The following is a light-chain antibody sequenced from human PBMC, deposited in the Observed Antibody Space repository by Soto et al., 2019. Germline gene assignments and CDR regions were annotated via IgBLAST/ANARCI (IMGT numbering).Light chain of an antibody. Sequence: EIVMTQSPATLSVSPGERVTLSCRASLGISNNLAWYQQKPGQAPRLLIYGASTRATGIQARFSGSGSGTEFTLTVSSLQSVDFAVYFCKQYNNWPQTFGQGTKVDIK. CDR2: GAS. CDR3: KQYNNWPQT. V-gene: IGKV3-15*01. CDR1: LGISNN. J-gene: IGKJ1*01.